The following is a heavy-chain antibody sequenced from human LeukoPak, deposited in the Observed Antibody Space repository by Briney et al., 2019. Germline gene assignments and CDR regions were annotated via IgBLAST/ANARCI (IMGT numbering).Heavy chain of an antibody. CDR1: GFTFSLYS. J-gene: IGHJ4*02. Sequence: PGGSLRLSCAASGFTFSLYSMNWVRQAPGKGLEWVSSISSTSTYIYYADSVKSRFTISRDNAKNSLFLQLNSLRAEDTAVYCCARGGVGDFDYWGQGTLVTVSS. CDR3: ARGGVGDFDY. V-gene: IGHV3-21*01. D-gene: IGHD2-21*01. CDR2: ISSTSTYI.